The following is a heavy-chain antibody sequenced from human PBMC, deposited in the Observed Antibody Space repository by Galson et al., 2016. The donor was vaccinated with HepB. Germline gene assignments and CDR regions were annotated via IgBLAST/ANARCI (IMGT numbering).Heavy chain of an antibody. Sequence: ETLSLTCTVSGYSISRDYYWGWIRQPPGKGLEWVGRIRSKANSYATAYAASVKGRFTISRDDSKNTAYLQMNSLKTEDTAVYYCTRHVSRNLVVVPTAMGFDPWGQGTLATVSS. J-gene: IGHJ5*02. V-gene: IGHV3-73*01. D-gene: IGHD2-2*01. CDR3: TRHVSRNLVVVPTAMGFDP. CDR1: GYSISRDY. CDR2: IRSKANSYAT.